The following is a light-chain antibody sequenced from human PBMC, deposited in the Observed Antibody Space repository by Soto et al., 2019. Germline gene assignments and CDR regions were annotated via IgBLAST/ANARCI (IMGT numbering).Light chain of an antibody. CDR2: DAS. CDR1: QSVSSN. Sequence: EIVMTQSPATLSVSPGERATLSCRASQSVSSNLAGYQQTPGQAPRLLIFDASPRATGIPARFSGSGCGTEFPRTISSLQCEDSAVYYCQHYDNWLGTFGQGTKVEVK. J-gene: IGKJ1*01. V-gene: IGKV3D-15*01. CDR3: QHYDNWLGT.